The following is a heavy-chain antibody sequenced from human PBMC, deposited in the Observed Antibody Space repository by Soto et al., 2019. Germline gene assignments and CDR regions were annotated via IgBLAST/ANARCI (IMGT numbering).Heavy chain of an antibody. D-gene: IGHD3-3*01. J-gene: IGHJ4*02. CDR3: ARDAVYYDFWSGSGAFDF. CDR1: GDSVSSDSAA. V-gene: IGHV6-1*01. Sequence: QTLSLTCAISGDSVSSDSAAWNWIRQSPSRGLEWLGRTYYRSKWYNDYAVSVKSRITINPDTSKNQFSLQLNSVTPEDTAVYYCARDAVYYDFWSGSGAFDFWGQGTLVTVSS. CDR2: TYYRSKWYN.